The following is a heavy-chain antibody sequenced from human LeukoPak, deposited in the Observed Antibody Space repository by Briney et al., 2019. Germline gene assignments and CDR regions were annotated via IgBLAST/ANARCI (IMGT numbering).Heavy chain of an antibody. CDR1: GGSISSYY. J-gene: IGHJ5*02. CDR2: IYYSGST. CDR3: ARGGIAVAGTPNWFDP. D-gene: IGHD6-19*01. Sequence: SSETLSLTCTVSGGSISSYYWSWIRQPPGKGLEWIGYIYYSGSTNYNPSLKSRVTISVDTSKNQFSLKLSSVTAADTAVYYCARGGIAVAGTPNWFDPWGQGTLVTVSS. V-gene: IGHV4-59*01.